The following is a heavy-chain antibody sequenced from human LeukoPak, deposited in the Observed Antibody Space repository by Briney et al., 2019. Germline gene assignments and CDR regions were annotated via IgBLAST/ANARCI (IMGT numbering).Heavy chain of an antibody. V-gene: IGHV3-23*01. CDR2: ISGSGGST. CDR3: ARENDFWSGYYMGYYYGMDV. CDR1: GFTFSSYA. Sequence: GGSLRLSCAASGFTFSSYAMSWVRQAPGKGLQWVSAISGSGGSTYYADSVKGRFTISRDNSKNTLYLQMNSLRAEDTAVYYCARENDFWSGYYMGYYYGMDVWGQGTTVTVFS. J-gene: IGHJ6*02. D-gene: IGHD3-3*01.